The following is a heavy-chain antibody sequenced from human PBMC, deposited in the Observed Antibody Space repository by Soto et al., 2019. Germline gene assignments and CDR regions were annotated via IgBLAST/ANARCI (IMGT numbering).Heavy chain of an antibody. V-gene: IGHV3-21*01. CDR2: ISRSGSDI. D-gene: IGHD5-18*01. CDR1: GFIFSSKS. CDR3: ARDLGYGLSGYGMDV. Sequence: EVQLVESGGGLVKPGGSLSLSCATSGFIFSSKSMTWVRQAPGKGLEWVSSISRSGSDIYYADSVKGRFTLSRDNAKNSLYLAMHSLRPEDTAVYYCARDLGYGLSGYGMDVWGQGTTVTVSS. J-gene: IGHJ6*02.